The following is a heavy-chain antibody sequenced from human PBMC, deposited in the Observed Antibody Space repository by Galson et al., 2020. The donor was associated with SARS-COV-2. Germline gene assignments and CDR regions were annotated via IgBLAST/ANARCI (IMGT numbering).Heavy chain of an antibody. CDR2: ISYDGSNK. CDR3: AKEGSFIVGATGFDY. V-gene: IGHV3-30*18. Sequence: GGSLRLSCAASGFTFSSYGMHWVRQAPGKGLEWVAVISYDGSNKYYADSVKGRFTISRDNSKNTLYLQMNSLRAEDTAVYYCAKEGSFIVGATGFDYWGQGTLVTVSS. J-gene: IGHJ4*02. CDR1: GFTFSSYG. D-gene: IGHD1-26*01.